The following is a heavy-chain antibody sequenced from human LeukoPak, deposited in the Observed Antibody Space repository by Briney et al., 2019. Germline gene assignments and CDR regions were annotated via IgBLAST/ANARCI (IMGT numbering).Heavy chain of an antibody. Sequence: GGSLRLSCVASGFTFSSYGMHWVRQAPGKGLEWVAFISSDGNKNYYEDSVKGRFTISRDNSKNTLFLQMSSLRPEDTAVYYCAKHDGPIVVVTVKLDYWGQGTLVTVSS. V-gene: IGHV3-30*18. J-gene: IGHJ4*02. CDR2: ISSDGNKN. D-gene: IGHD2-21*02. CDR3: AKHDGPIVVVTVKLDY. CDR1: GFTFSSYG.